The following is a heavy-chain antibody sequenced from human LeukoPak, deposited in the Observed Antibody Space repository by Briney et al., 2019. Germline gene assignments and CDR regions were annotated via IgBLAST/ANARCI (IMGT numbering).Heavy chain of an antibody. CDR1: GFAFSRYG. V-gene: IGHV3-23*01. Sequence: GGSLRLSCAASGFAFSRYGIVWVRQAPGKGLEWVSAISGSGGSTYYADSVKGRFTISRDNSKNTLYLQMNSLRAEDTAVYYCAKDREDAEYYFDYWGQGTLVTVSS. D-gene: IGHD2-2*01. CDR2: ISGSGGST. CDR3: AKDREDAEYYFDY. J-gene: IGHJ4*02.